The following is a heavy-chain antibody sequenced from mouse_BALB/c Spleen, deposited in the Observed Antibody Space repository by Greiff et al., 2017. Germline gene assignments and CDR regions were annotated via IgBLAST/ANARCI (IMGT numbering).Heavy chain of an antibody. CDR2: ISSGGST. D-gene: IGHD1-2*01. CDR3: ARETTATGAWFAY. V-gene: IGHV5-6-5*01. CDR1: GFTFSSYA. J-gene: IGHJ3*01. Sequence: EVKLQESGGGLVKPGGSLKLSCAASGFTFSSYAMSWVRQTPEKRLEWVASISSGGSTYYPDSVKGRFTISRDNARNILYLQMSSLRSEDTAMYYCARETTATGAWFAYWGQGTLVTVSA.